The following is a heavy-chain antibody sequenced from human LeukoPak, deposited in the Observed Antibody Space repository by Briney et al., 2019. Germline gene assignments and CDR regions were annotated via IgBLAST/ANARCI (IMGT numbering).Heavy chain of an antibody. CDR3: ARDNFYYYMDV. CDR1: GGSISSGSYY. J-gene: IGHJ6*03. Sequence: SETLSLTCTVSGGSISSGSYYWSWIRQPTGKGLEWIGRIYTSGSTNYNPSLRSRVTISVDTSKNQFSLKLSSVTAADTAVYYCARDNFYYYMDVWGKGTTVTISS. V-gene: IGHV4-61*02. CDR2: IYTSGST.